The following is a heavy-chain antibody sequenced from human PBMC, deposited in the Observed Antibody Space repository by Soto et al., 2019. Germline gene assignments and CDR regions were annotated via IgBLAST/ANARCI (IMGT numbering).Heavy chain of an antibody. V-gene: IGHV4-39*01. Sequence: PSETLSLTCTVSGGSIGSSSYYWGWIRQPPGKGLEWIGSIYYSGSTYYNPSLKSRVTISVDTSKNQFSLKLSSVTAADTAVYYCARQDSSGWFMTDYWGQGTLVTVSS. CDR2: IYYSGST. CDR3: ARQDSSGWFMTDY. J-gene: IGHJ4*02. CDR1: GGSIGSSSYY. D-gene: IGHD6-19*01.